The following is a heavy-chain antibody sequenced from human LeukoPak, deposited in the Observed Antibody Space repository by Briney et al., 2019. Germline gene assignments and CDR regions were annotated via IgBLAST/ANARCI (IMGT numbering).Heavy chain of an antibody. D-gene: IGHD5-18*01. CDR1: GFTVSTNC. CDR2: IYSGGTT. J-gene: IGHJ4*02. CDR3: ARVDTVMAYYFDL. Sequence: GGSLRLSCAASGFTVSTNCMTWVRQAPGKGLGWVSTIYSGGTTYYADSVMGRFTISRHDSRNTLYLQMNSLRAEDTAVYYCARVDTVMAYYFDLWGQGTLVTVSS. V-gene: IGHV3-53*04.